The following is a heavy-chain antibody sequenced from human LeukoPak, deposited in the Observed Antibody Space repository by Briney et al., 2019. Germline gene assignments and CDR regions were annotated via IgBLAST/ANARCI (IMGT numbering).Heavy chain of an antibody. J-gene: IGHJ5*02. CDR2: TYYRSKWYN. Sequence: SQTLSLTCAISGDSVSSNSAAWNWIRQSPSRGLEWLGRTYYRSKWYNDYAVSVKSRITIKPDTSKNQFSLQLNSVTPEDTAVYYCAREKGYGMGITMVRGVIIGVDPWGQGTLVTVSS. CDR1: GDSVSSNSAA. D-gene: IGHD3-10*01. V-gene: IGHV6-1*01. CDR3: AREKGYGMGITMVRGVIIGVDP.